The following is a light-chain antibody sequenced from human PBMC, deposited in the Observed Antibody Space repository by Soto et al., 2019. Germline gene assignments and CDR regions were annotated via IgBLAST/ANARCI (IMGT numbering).Light chain of an antibody. V-gene: IGLV1-51*02. CDR3: GTWDSSLSGVV. CDR2: ENN. Sequence: QSALTQPPSVSAAPGQKVTISCSGSSSNIGSNYVSWYQQLPGTAPKLLIYENNKRPSGIPDRFSGSKSGTSATLGITGLQTGDEADYYCGTWDSSLSGVVFGGGTKVTVL. CDR1: SSNIGSNY. J-gene: IGLJ2*01.